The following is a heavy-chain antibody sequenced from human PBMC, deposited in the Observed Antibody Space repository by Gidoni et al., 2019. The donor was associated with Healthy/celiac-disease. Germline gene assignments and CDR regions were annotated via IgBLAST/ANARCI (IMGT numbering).Heavy chain of an antibody. CDR1: GGTFSSYA. D-gene: IGHD3-3*01. Sequence: QVQLVQSGAEVKKPGSSVKVSCKASGGTFSSYAISWVLQAPGQGLEWMGRIIPILGIANYAQKFQGRVTITADKSTSTAYMELSSLRSEDTAVYYCARLALLRFLDRGPGGYYYYGMDVWGQGTTVTVSS. V-gene: IGHV1-69*09. CDR2: IIPILGIA. J-gene: IGHJ6*02. CDR3: ARLALLRFLDRGPGGYYYYGMDV.